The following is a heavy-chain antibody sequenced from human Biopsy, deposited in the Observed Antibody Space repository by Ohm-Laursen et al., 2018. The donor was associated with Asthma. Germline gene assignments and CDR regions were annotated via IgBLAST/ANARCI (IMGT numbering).Heavy chain of an antibody. CDR1: GGSITSSSYY. V-gene: IGHV4-39*01. CDR3: VRHQYSSSWSTFDY. J-gene: IGHJ4*02. Sequence: SETLSLTCTVSGGSITSSSYYWGWIRQPPGKGMEWIGSMYHSGSPYYHPSLKSRATISVDTSKNQLPLKMSPVTAADTAVYFCVRHQYSSSWSTFDYWGQGALVTVSS. D-gene: IGHD3-22*01. CDR2: MYHSGSP.